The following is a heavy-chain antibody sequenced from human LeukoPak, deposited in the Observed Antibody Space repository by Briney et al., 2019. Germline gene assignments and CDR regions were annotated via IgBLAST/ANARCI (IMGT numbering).Heavy chain of an antibody. CDR3: AKCDYYYGSGTYYNVVYMDV. CDR2: ISGSGGST. Sequence: PGGSLRLSCAASGLTVSNNYMSWVRQAPGKGLEWISTISGSGGSTYYADSVKGRFTISRDNSQNTLYLQMNSLRAEDTAVYYCAKCDYYYGSGTYYNVVYMDVWGKGTTVTISS. J-gene: IGHJ6*03. CDR1: GLTVSNNY. V-gene: IGHV3-23*01. D-gene: IGHD3-10*01.